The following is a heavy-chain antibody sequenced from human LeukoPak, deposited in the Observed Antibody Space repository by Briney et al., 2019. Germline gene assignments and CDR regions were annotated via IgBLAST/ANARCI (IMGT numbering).Heavy chain of an antibody. Sequence: PGGSLRLSCIASGFTFSSYAMNWVRQVPGKRLEWVSTISGSGDKTFFADSVKGRFTISRDNSKNTLDLQMSSLRVEDTAVYYCARRGGADGWGAFDIWGQGTVVTVSS. CDR3: ARRGGADGWGAFDI. V-gene: IGHV3-23*01. CDR1: GFTFSSYA. J-gene: IGHJ3*02. D-gene: IGHD5-24*01. CDR2: ISGSGDKT.